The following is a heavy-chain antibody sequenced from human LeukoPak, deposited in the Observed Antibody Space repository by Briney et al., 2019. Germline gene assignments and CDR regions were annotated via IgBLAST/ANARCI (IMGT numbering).Heavy chain of an antibody. Sequence: GGSLRLSCAASGFSFSNYNIHWVRQAPGKGLEWVSFIRYDGSSQYSADSVKGRFTISRDNSEGTLYLQMNSLRPEDTAVYFCAKQGSYCMDYWGPGALVTVSS. D-gene: IGHD3-10*01. CDR3: AKQGSYCMDY. J-gene: IGHJ4*02. CDR2: IRYDGSSQ. V-gene: IGHV3-30*02. CDR1: GFSFSNYN.